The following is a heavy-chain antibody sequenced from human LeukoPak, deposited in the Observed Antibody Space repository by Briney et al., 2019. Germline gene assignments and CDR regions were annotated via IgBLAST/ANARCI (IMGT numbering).Heavy chain of an antibody. D-gene: IGHD6-19*01. V-gene: IGHV4-34*01. Sequence: PSETLSLTCAVYGETFIHNFWTWIRQPPGKALEWIGQINLSGSTYYNPSLKSRVTILVDTSKNQFSLKLTSVTAADTAVYYCARAMPYFYGSIAVPGTIDYWGQGILVTVSS. J-gene: IGHJ4*02. CDR2: INLSGST. CDR3: ARAMPYFYGSIAVPGTIDY. CDR1: GETFIHNF.